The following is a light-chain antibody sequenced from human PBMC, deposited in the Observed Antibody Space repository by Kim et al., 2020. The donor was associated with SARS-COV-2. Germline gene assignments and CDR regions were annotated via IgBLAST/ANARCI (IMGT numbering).Light chain of an antibody. CDR2: DNN. V-gene: IGLV1-51*01. J-gene: IGLJ2*01. CDR1: TPKPGNHY. CDR3: GTWYSSLGNVV. Sequence: GRKVTISYTTTTPKPGNHYVPWYQQLPRTAPTLLIFDNNKLPSGIPARFSGSKSGTSATLGITGLQTGDEADYYCGTWYSSLGNVVFGGGTQLTVL.